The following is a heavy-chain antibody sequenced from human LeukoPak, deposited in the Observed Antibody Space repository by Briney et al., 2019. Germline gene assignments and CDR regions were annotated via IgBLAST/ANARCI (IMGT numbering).Heavy chain of an antibody. V-gene: IGHV3-21*01. CDR2: ISTSSSYI. D-gene: IGHD5-18*01. CDR1: GFTFSSYS. CDR3: AKSGNSGAFDY. J-gene: IGHJ4*02. Sequence: GGSLRLSCAASGFTFSSYSVNWVRQAPGKGLEWVSSISTSSSYIYYADSVKGRFTISRDNAKNSLYLQMNSLRAEDTAVYYCAKSGNSGAFDYWGQGTLVTVSS.